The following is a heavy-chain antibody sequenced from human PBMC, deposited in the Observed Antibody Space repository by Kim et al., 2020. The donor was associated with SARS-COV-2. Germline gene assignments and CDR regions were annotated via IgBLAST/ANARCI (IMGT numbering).Heavy chain of an antibody. CDR3: ARTLYYDFWSGYGYNWFDP. V-gene: IGHV4-31*02. Sequence: SRVTISVETSKNQFSLKLSSVTAADTAVYYCARTLYYDFWSGYGYNWFDPWGQGTLVTVSS. J-gene: IGHJ5*02. D-gene: IGHD3-3*01.